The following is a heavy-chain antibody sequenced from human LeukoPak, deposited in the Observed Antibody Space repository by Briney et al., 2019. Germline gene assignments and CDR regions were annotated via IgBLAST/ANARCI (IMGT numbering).Heavy chain of an antibody. J-gene: IGHJ4*02. CDR2: ISYDGSNK. CDR1: GFTFSSYA. CDR3: ARDGEFSYDFWSGYYW. V-gene: IGHV3-30*01. Sequence: GGSLRLSCAASGFTFSSYAVHWVRQAPGKGLEWVAVISYDGSNKYYADSVKGRFTISRDNSKNTLYLQMNSLRAEDTAVYYCARDGEFSYDFWSGYYWWGQGTLVTVSS. D-gene: IGHD3-3*01.